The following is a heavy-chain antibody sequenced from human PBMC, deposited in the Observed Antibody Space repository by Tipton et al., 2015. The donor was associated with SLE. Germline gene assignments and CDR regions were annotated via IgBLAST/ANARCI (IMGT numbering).Heavy chain of an antibody. CDR3: ARWGHSSNWPVHDDY. D-gene: IGHD1-1*01. J-gene: IGHJ4*02. CDR2: VSFDDRQ. Sequence: SLRLSCEVSGFTFSYYAMHWVRQAPGEGLEWVAVVSFDDRQFYADSVKGRFTISRENSKNTLYLQMNSLRSDDTAMYYCARWGHSSNWPVHDDYWGQGTLVTVSS. CDR1: GFTFSYYA. V-gene: IGHV3-30*04.